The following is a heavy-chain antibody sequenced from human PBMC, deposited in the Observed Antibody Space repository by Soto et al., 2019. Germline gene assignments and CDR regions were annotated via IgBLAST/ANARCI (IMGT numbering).Heavy chain of an antibody. CDR2: IYSGGST. CDR3: ACDQGYSHY. D-gene: IGHD5-18*01. V-gene: IGHV3-66*01. Sequence: GGSRRLSCAASGCTVSSNYMSCFRQAPGKGLEWVSVIYSGGSTYYADSVKGRFTISRDNSKNTLYLQMNSLRAEDTAVYYCACDQGYSHYWGQGTLVTVPS. CDR1: GCTVSSNY. J-gene: IGHJ4*02.